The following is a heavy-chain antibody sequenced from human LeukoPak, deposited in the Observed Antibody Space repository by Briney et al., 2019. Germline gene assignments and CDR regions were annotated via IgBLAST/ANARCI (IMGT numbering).Heavy chain of an antibody. V-gene: IGHV3-23*01. CDR1: GFTFDDYA. CDR2: ISGSGGST. CDR3: AKEATEATSLDY. J-gene: IGHJ4*02. D-gene: IGHD5-24*01. Sequence: PGGSLRLSCAASGFTFDDYAMHWVRQAPGKGLEWVSAISGSGGSTYYADSVKGRFTISRDNSKNTLYLQMNSLRAEDTAVYYCAKEATEATSLDYWGQGTLVTVSS.